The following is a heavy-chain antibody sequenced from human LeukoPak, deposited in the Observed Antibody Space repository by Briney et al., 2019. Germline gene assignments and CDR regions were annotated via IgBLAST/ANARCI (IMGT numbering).Heavy chain of an antibody. J-gene: IGHJ6*02. CDR1: GGTFSSYT. V-gene: IGHV1-69*02. CDR2: IIPILGIA. Sequence: SVKVSCKASGGTFSSYTISWVRQAPGQGLEWLGRIIPILGIANYAQKFQGRVTITADKSTSTAYMELSSLRSEDTAVYYCARSLGGVPAASSGYYYGMDVWGQGTPVTVSS. CDR3: ARSLGGVPAASSGYYYGMDV. D-gene: IGHD2-2*01.